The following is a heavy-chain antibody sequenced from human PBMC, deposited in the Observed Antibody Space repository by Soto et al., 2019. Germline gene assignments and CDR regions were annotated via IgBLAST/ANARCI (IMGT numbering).Heavy chain of an antibody. Sequence: QVQLVQSGAEVKKPGSSVKVSCKASGGTFSSYAISWVRQAPGQGLEWMGGIIPIFGTANYAQKFQGRVPLTADEATSTAYMELRRLRSEDTAVYYCARGTIVVVPAAIPGGYYYYGMDVWGQGPTVTVSS. J-gene: IGHJ6*02. CDR3: ARGTIVVVPAAIPGGYYYYGMDV. CDR1: GGTFSSYA. V-gene: IGHV1-69*01. CDR2: IIPIFGTA. D-gene: IGHD2-2*02.